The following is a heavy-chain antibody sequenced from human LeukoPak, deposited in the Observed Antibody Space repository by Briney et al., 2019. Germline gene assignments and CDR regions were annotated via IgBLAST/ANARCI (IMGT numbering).Heavy chain of an antibody. CDR2: INPNNGGT. D-gene: IGHD2-2*02. J-gene: IGHJ4*02. CDR3: AREDLYCSSTSCHTRYYFDY. V-gene: IGHV1-2*02. CDR1: GYTFTGYY. Sequence: ASVKVSCKASGYTFTGYYMYWVRQAPGQGLEWMGWINPNNGGTNYAQKFQGRVTMTRDTSINTAYMELSRLRSDDTAVYYCAREDLYCSSTSCHTRYYFDYWGQGTLVTVSS.